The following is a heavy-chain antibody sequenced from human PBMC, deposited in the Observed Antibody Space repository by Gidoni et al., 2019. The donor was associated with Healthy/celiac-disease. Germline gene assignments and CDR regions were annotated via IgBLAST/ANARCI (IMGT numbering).Heavy chain of an antibody. CDR3: ARVVRYGPRVGGFDFDY. D-gene: IGHD5-18*01. Sequence: QVQLQESGPGLVKPSETLSLTCPVSGRSVSSGSYYWSWIRQPPGTGLEWIGLIYYRGSTNYNPSLKSRVTISVDTSKNQFSLKLSSVTAADTAVYYCARVVRYGPRVGGFDFDYWGQGTLVTVSS. CDR2: IYYRGST. V-gene: IGHV4-61*01. CDR1: GRSVSSGSYY. J-gene: IGHJ4*02.